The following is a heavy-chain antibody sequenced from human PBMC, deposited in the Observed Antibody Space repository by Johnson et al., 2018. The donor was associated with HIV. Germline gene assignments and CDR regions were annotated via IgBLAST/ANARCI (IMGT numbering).Heavy chain of an antibody. Sequence: QVQLVESGGGVVQPGRSLRLSCAASGFTFSSYAMHWVRQAPGKGLEWVAVISYDGSNKYYADSVKGRFTVSRDNSKNTLYLQMNSLRAEDTAVYYCGRGGYSCYDSGAFDIWGQGTMVTVSS. D-gene: IGHD5-12*01. CDR2: ISYDGSNK. CDR3: GRGGYSCYDSGAFDI. CDR1: GFTFSSYA. V-gene: IGHV3-30-3*01. J-gene: IGHJ3*02.